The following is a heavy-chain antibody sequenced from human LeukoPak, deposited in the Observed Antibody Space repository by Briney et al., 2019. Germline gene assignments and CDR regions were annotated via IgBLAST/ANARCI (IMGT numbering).Heavy chain of an antibody. CDR1: GFTFSSYA. V-gene: IGHV3-30*04. CDR2: ISYDGSNK. J-gene: IGHJ3*02. Sequence: GGSLRLSCAASGFTFSSYAMHWVRQAPGKGLEWVAVISYDGSNKYYADSVKGRFTISGDNSKNTLYLQMNSLRAEDTAVYYCARKRDYYDSSGYGAFDIWGQGTMVTVSS. D-gene: IGHD3-22*01. CDR3: ARKRDYYDSSGYGAFDI.